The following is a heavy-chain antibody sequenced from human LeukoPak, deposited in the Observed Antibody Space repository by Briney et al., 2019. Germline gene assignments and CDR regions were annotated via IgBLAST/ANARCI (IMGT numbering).Heavy chain of an antibody. D-gene: IGHD6-19*01. CDR3: ARGKEKGLDHFDY. CDR1: GFTFRSYG. CDR2: ISTTSSTI. Sequence: PGGSLRLSCAASGFTFRSYGMNWVRQAPGKGLEWVSYISTTSSTIYYADSVKGRFTMSRDNAKNSLYLQMDSPRDEDTAVYYCARGKEKGLDHFDYWGQGSLVTVSS. V-gene: IGHV3-48*02. J-gene: IGHJ4*02.